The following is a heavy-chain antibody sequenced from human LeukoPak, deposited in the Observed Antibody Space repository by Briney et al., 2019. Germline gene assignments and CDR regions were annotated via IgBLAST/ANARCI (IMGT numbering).Heavy chain of an antibody. V-gene: IGHV3-33*01. CDR1: VFGFSSHR. CDR2: IWIDGSNE. J-gene: IGHJ4*02. Sequence: GGSVRLSCGASVFGFSSHRIHWVRQAPCKGLEWVASIWIDGSNEFHADSVKGRFTISRDNSKNTLYLQMNSLRAEDTAIYYCARDWSYSFDYWGQGSLVTVSS. CDR3: ARDWSYSFDY. D-gene: IGHD4-11*01.